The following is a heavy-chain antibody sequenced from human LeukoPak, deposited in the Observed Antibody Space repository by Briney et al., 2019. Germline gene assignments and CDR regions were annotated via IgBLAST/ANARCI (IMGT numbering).Heavy chain of an antibody. CDR2: IYYSGST. Sequence: SETLSLTCTVSGYSISSGYYWGWIRQPPGKGLEWIGSIYYSGSTYYNPSLKSRVTISVDTSKNQFSLKLSSVTAADTAVYYCARDGYDFWSGYRPSYYFDYWGQGTLVTVSS. J-gene: IGHJ4*02. CDR1: GYSISSGYY. D-gene: IGHD3-3*01. V-gene: IGHV4-38-2*02. CDR3: ARDGYDFWSGYRPSYYFDY.